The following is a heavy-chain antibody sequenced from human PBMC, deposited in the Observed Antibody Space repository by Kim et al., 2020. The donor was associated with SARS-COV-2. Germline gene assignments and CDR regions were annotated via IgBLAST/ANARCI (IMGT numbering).Heavy chain of an antibody. J-gene: IGHJ4*02. Sequence: GGSLRLSCAASGFTFSSYWMSWVRQAPGKGLEWVANIKQDGSEKYYVDSGKGRFTISRDNAKNSLYLQMNSLRAEDTAVYYCSRERRDYGDYEGSFDYWGRGTLVTVSS. CDR2: IKQDGSEK. CDR1: GFTFSSYW. D-gene: IGHD4-17*01. CDR3: SRERRDYGDYEGSFDY. V-gene: IGHV3-7*01.